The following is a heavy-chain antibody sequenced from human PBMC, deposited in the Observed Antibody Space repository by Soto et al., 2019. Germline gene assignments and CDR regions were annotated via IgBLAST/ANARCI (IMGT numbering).Heavy chain of an antibody. CDR1: GGSNSSGSYY. D-gene: IGHD3-10*01. CDR3: ATRTDYYYGSGSLGGMDV. V-gene: IGHV4-31*03. CDR2: IYYSGST. J-gene: IGHJ6*02. Sequence: QVQLQESGPGLVKPSQTLSLTCTVSGGSNSSGSYYWSWIRQLPGKGLEWIGYIYYSGSTYYNPSLKSRVTISVDTSKNQFSLKLNSVTAADTAVYYCATRTDYYYGSGSLGGMDVWGQGTTVTVSS.